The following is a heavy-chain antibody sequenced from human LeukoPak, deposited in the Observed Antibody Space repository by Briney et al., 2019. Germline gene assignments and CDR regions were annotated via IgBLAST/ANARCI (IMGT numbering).Heavy chain of an antibody. Sequence: SETLSLTCAVYGASFSGYCWSWIRQPPGKGLEWIGEINHSGSTNYNPSLKSRVTISVDTSKSQFSLKLTSVTAADTAVYYCARGYDYGNYNDWGQGTLVTVSS. CDR3: ARGYDYGNYND. CDR2: INHSGST. V-gene: IGHV4-34*01. CDR1: GASFSGYC. J-gene: IGHJ4*02. D-gene: IGHD4-11*01.